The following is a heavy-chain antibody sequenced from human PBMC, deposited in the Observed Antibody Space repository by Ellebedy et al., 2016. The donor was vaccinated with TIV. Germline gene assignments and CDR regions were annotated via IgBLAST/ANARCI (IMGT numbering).Heavy chain of an antibody. CDR1: GYTFTSYY. Sequence: AASVKVSCKASGYTFTSYYMHWVRQAPGQGLEWMGIINPSGGSTSYAQKFQGRVTMTRDTSTSTAYMELSSLRSEDTAVYYCAREGVGQDIVVVPVASFDYWGQGTLVTVSS. CDR3: AREGVGQDIVVVPVASFDY. CDR2: INPSGGST. D-gene: IGHD2-2*01. V-gene: IGHV1-46*01. J-gene: IGHJ4*02.